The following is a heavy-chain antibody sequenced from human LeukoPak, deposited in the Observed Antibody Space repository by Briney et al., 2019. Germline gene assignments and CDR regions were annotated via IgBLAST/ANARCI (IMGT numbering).Heavy chain of an antibody. J-gene: IGHJ5*02. CDR3: TKSPLYGTVMPLGWFDP. CDR2: LNGGGGTT. Sequence: GGSLRLSCAASGFTFSSYAMSWVRQAPGRGLEWVSSLNGGGGTTYYAESVKGRFTISRDNSKNTLHLQMSSLRVEDTAVYYCTKSPLYGTVMPLGWFDPWGQGTQVTVSS. D-gene: IGHD3-16*01. V-gene: IGHV3-23*01. CDR1: GFTFSSYA.